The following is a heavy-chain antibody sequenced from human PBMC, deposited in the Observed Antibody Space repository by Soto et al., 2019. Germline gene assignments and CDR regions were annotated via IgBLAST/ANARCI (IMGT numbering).Heavy chain of an antibody. Sequence: QVQVVESGGGVVQPGRSLRLSCAASGFTFSTFAFHWVRQAPGKGLEWVTAISYNGINIYYADSVKGRFTISRDNSKNTLYLQMNSLRTEDTARYYCARGGAVASSWYFDLWGRGTIVTVSS. CDR1: GFTFSTFA. J-gene: IGHJ2*01. V-gene: IGHV3-30-3*01. CDR3: ARGGAVASSWYFDL. CDR2: ISYNGINI. D-gene: IGHD6-19*01.